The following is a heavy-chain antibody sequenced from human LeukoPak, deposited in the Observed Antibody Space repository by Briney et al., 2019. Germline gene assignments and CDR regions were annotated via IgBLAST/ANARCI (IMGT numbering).Heavy chain of an antibody. D-gene: IGHD6-13*01. CDR2: IYYSGST. CDR1: GGSFSGYY. V-gene: IGHV4-59*08. J-gene: IGHJ5*02. CDR3: ARLGYSSSWYWFDP. Sequence: PSETLSLTCAAYGGSFSGYYWSWIRQPPGKGLEWIGYIYYSGSTNYNPSLKSRVTISVDTSKNQFSLKLSSVTAADTAVYYCARLGYSSSWYWFDPWGQGTLVTVSS.